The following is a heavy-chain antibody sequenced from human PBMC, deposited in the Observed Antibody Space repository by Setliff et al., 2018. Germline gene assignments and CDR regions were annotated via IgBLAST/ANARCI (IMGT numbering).Heavy chain of an antibody. CDR1: GYTFAGYY. J-gene: IGHJ4*02. Sequence: ASVKVSCKASGYTFAGYYMHWVRQTPGQGLEWMGWINPNSGGTNYAQKLQGRVAMTTDTSTSTAYMELRSLRSDDSAVYYCARINFYVSSGHYYAPDYWGQGTLVTVSS. D-gene: IGHD3-22*01. V-gene: IGHV1-2*02. CDR2: INPNSGGT. CDR3: ARINFYVSSGHYYAPDY.